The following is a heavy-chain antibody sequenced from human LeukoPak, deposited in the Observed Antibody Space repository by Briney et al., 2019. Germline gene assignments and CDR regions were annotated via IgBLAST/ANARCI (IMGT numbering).Heavy chain of an antibody. CDR3: AREASDTAMATYYFDY. Sequence: SETLSLACTVSVGSISTYYWSWIRQPAGKGLDWIGRIYISGRTNYNPSLQSRVTMSVDTSRNQFSLKLRSVTAADTAVYYCAREASDTAMATYYFDYWGQGTLVTVSS. J-gene: IGHJ4*02. CDR1: VGSISTYY. D-gene: IGHD5-18*01. V-gene: IGHV4-4*07. CDR2: IYISGRT.